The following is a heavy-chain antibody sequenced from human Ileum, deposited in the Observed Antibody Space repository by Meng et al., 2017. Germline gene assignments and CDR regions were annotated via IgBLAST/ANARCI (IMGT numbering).Heavy chain of an antibody. V-gene: IGHV3-74*01. CDR3: ARDKPHNWFDP. CDR1: GFTFSSYW. J-gene: IGHJ5*02. Sequence: GQGVRSVGGLVQPGGSLSPSVAASGFTFSSYWMHWVRRAPGKGLVWVARINPDGSDTRYADSVKGRFTISRDNAQNMVYLQMNSLRAEDTAVYYCARDKPHNWFDPWGQGTLVTVSS. CDR2: INPDGSDT.